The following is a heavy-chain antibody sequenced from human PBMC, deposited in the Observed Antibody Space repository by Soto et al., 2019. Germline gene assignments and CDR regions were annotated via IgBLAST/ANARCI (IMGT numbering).Heavy chain of an antibody. Sequence: GASVKVSCKASGYTFTSYAMHWVRQAPGQRLEWMGWINAGNGNTKYSQKFQGRVTITRDTSASTAYMELSSLRSEDTAVYYCARNWNYVLGFYGMDVWGQGTTVPSP. D-gene: IGHD1-7*01. V-gene: IGHV1-3*01. CDR3: ARNWNYVLGFYGMDV. J-gene: IGHJ6*02. CDR2: INAGNGNT. CDR1: GYTFTSYA.